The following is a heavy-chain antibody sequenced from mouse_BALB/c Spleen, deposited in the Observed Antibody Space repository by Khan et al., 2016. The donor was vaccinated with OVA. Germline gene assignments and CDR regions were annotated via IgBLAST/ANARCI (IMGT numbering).Heavy chain of an antibody. CDR1: GYTFTTYW. CDR2: INPTSGYT. V-gene: IGHV1-7*01. J-gene: IGHJ2*01. Sequence: VQLQQSGAELAKPGASVKMSCKASGYTFTTYWMHWVKQRPGQGLEWIGYINPTSGYTDSNEQFKVRATLSADKSSSTAYMQRSSLTSEESAVYYCTRDRIDYWGQGTTLTVSS. CDR3: TRDRIDY.